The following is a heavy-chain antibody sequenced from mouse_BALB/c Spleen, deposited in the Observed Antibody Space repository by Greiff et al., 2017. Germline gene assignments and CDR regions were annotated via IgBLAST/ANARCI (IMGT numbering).Heavy chain of an antibody. V-gene: IGHV5-6*01. Sequence: EVKLMESGGDLVKPGGSLKLSCAASGFTFSSYGMSWVRQTPDKRLEWVATISSGGSYTYYPDSVKGRFTISRDNAKNTLYLQMSSLKSEDTAMYYCARHGGITTVVDWYFDVWGAGTTVTVSS. CDR1: GFTFSSYG. D-gene: IGHD1-1*01. CDR2: ISSGGSYT. CDR3: ARHGGITTVVDWYFDV. J-gene: IGHJ1*01.